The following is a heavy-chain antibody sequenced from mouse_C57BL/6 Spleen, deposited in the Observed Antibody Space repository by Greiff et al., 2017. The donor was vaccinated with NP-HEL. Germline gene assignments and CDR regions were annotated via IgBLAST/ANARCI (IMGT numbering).Heavy chain of an antibody. CDR3: AREGDYGGWFAY. D-gene: IGHD2-4*01. V-gene: IGHV1-76*01. Sequence: QVQLQQSGAELVRPGASVKLSCKASGYTFTDYYINWVKQRPGQGLEWIARIYPGSGNTYYNEKFKGKATLTAEKSSSTAYMQLSSLTSEDSAVYFCAREGDYGGWFAYWGQGTLVTVSA. J-gene: IGHJ3*01. CDR1: GYTFTDYY. CDR2: IYPGSGNT.